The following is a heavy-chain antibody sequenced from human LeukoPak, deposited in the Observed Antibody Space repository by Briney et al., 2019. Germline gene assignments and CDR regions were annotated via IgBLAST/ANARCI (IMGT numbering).Heavy chain of an antibody. V-gene: IGHV4-4*07. CDR3: ARGDYYDGGGRNWFDP. CDR2: IHTSWTT. CDR1: GGSMSSYY. J-gene: IGHJ5*02. D-gene: IGHD3-16*01. Sequence: KPSETLSLTCTVSGGSMSSYYWSFIRQPAGKGLEWIGRIHTSWTTYYNPSLKSRVTMSVDTSRNQFSLRLTSVTAADTAAYYCARGDYYDGGGRNWFDPWGQGTLVTVSS.